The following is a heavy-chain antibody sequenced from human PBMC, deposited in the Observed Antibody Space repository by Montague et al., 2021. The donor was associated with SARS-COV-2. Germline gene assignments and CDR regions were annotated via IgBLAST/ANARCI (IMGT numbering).Heavy chain of an antibody. Sequence: CAISGDSVSSTSDSWACLRHSPSSAIEMPGRTYYWSLWNYDYAVSLKSRMTISPDTSKNQFFLQLSSATPEDRAVYYCARDPRDSLSWSFDYCGQGTLV. D-gene: IGHD6-13*01. CDR1: GDSVSSTSDS. V-gene: IGHV6-1*01. CDR2: TYYWSLWNY. J-gene: IGHJ4*02. CDR3: ARDPRDSLSWSFDY.